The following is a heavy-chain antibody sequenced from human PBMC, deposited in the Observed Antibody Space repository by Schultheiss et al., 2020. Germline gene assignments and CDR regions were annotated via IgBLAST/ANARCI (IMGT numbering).Heavy chain of an antibody. D-gene: IGHD5-18*01. CDR1: GGSFSGYY. CDR3: ARSTAMGYFN. CDR2: INHSGST. Sequence: SETLSLTCAVYGGSFSGYYWSWIRQPPGKGLEWIGEINHSGSTNYNPSLKSRVTISVDTSKNQFYLKLTSVTAADTAVYYCARSTAMGYFNWGQGTLVTVSS. J-gene: IGHJ4*02. V-gene: IGHV4-34*01.